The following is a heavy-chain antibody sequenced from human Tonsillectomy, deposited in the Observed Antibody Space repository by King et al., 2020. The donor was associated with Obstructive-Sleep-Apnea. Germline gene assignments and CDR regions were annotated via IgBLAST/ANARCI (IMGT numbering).Heavy chain of an antibody. J-gene: IGHJ4*02. V-gene: IGHV3-49*03. D-gene: IGHD1-26*01. CDR3: TRGEWELRLLYYFDY. CDR1: GFTFGDYA. Sequence: VQLVESGGGLVQPGRSLRLSCTASGFTFGDYAMSWFRQAPGKGLEWVGVIRSKAYGGTTEYAASVKGRFTISRDDSKSIAYLQMNSLKTEDTAVYYCTRGEWELRLLYYFDYWGQGTLVTVSS. CDR2: IRSKAYGGTT.